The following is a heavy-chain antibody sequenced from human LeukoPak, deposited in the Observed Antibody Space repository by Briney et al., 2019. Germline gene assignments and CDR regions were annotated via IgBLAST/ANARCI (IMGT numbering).Heavy chain of an antibody. CDR3: ARDRQIQYFDY. D-gene: IGHD5-24*01. V-gene: IGHV3-33*01. CDR1: GFTFSNHG. Sequence: GGSLRLSSAASGFTFSNHGMHWVRPAPGKGLEWVAVIWNDGRNQLYADSVKGRFTISRDNTKNTLHLQMSSLRAEDTAVYYGARDRQIQYFDYWGQGTLVTVSS. J-gene: IGHJ4*02. CDR2: IWNDGRNQ.